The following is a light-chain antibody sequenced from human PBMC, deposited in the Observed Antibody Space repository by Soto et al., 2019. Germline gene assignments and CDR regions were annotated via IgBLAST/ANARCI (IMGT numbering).Light chain of an antibody. CDR3: NSYTGSSTYV. Sequence: QSVLTQPPSVSGSPGQSVAISCTGTSSDVGSYNRVSWYQQPPGAAPTLMIYEVSNRPSGVPGRFSGSKSGNTASLTISGLQAEDEADYYCNSYTGSSTYVFGTGTKVTVL. V-gene: IGLV2-18*02. CDR2: EVS. CDR1: SSDVGSYNR. J-gene: IGLJ1*01.